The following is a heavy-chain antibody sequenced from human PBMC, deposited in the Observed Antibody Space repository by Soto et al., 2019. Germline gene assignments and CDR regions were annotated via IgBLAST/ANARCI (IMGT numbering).Heavy chain of an antibody. CDR1: GFTFRNYG. V-gene: IGHV3-30*18. CDR3: AKDFNYGDYSPGYFGY. D-gene: IGHD4-17*01. J-gene: IGHJ4*02. Sequence: PVASLRLSYQASGFTFRNYGMHRFRQAPGKGLEWMALISYDGSSKSYADSVKGRFTISRDNSKNTLYLQMNSLRTEDTAVYYCAKDFNYGDYSPGYFGYWGQGT. CDR2: ISYDGSSK.